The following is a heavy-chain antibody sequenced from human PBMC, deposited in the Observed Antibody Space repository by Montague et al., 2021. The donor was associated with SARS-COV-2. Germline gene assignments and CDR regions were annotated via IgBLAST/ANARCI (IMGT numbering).Heavy chain of an antibody. CDR2: IYASGGT. Sequence: SETLSLTCTVSGDSISSFYWNWIRQPPGKGLEWIGRIYASGGTNYNPSLKSRVTMSVDTSKNQFSLKLNSVTAADTAVYYCGRGVVAATAVVDSWGRGTLVTVSS. J-gene: IGHJ4*02. D-gene: IGHD2-15*01. CDR1: GDSISSFY. CDR3: GRGVVAATAVVDS. V-gene: IGHV4-4*07.